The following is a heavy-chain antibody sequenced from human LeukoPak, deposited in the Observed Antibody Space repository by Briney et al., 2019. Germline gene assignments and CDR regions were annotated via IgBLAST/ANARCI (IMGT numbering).Heavy chain of an antibody. CDR2: IYYSVSN. CDR1: GGSISSADYY. J-gene: IGHJ4*02. CDR3: AGSAAGVVRLFAY. D-gene: IGHD4-23*01. Sequence: SQTLSLTCAVSGGSISSADYYWSCIRQHPGQGLEWIRYIYYSVSNYYSPFLRSRATTSVNTSKNQFLLKLSSGAAATTAYYYCAGSAAGVVRLFAYWGQGSLVSVSS. V-gene: IGHV4-31*11.